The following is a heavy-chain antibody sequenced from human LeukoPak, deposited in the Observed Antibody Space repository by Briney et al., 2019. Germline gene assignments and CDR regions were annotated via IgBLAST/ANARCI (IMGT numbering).Heavy chain of an antibody. CDR1: GGSINSYY. CDR2: AYYSGGT. Sequence: SETLSLTCSVSGGSINSYYWSWIRQPPGKGLEWIGYAYYSGGTNYNPSLMSRVTMSVDTSKSQFSLRLNSVTAADTAVYYCARIPRVLLWFGELSYGMDVWGKGTTVTVSS. J-gene: IGHJ6*04. D-gene: IGHD3-10*01. V-gene: IGHV4-59*01. CDR3: ARIPRVLLWFGELSYGMDV.